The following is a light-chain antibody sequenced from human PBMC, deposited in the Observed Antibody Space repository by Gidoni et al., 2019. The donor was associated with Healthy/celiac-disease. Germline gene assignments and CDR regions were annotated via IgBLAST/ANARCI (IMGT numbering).Light chain of an antibody. CDR1: QSISSY. J-gene: IGKJ1*01. CDR2: AAS. V-gene: IGKV1-39*01. Sequence: DIHMTQSPSSLSASVGDRVTITCRASQSISSYLNWYQQKPGKAPKLLIYAASSLQSGVPSRFSGSGSGTDFTLTISSLQPEDFATYYCQQSYSTPPTWTFGQGTKVEIK. CDR3: QQSYSTPPTWT.